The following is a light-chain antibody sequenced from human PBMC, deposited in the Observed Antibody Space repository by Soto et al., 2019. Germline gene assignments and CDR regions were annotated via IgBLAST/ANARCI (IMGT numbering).Light chain of an antibody. J-gene: IGKJ3*01. Sequence: GDRVTITCRASQTITTWMAWYQQKPGKAPKLLIYDASTLESGVPSRFSGSGSGTDFTLTISRLEPEDFAVYYCQQYGSSPFTFGPGTKVDIK. CDR2: DAS. CDR1: QTITTW. CDR3: QQYGSSPFT. V-gene: IGKV1-5*01.